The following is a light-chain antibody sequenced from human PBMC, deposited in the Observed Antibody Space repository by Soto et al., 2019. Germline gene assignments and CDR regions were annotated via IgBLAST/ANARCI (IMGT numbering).Light chain of an antibody. J-gene: IGKJ4*01. CDR3: QQYNNWPAT. CDR2: GAS. Sequence: EIVMTQSPATLSVSPGERATLSCRASQSVSSNLAWYQQKPGQAPRLLIYGASTRATGIPARFSGSGSGTEFTLTISSLQSEDFAVYYCQQYNNWPATFGGGTKVHIK. V-gene: IGKV3-15*01. CDR1: QSVSSN.